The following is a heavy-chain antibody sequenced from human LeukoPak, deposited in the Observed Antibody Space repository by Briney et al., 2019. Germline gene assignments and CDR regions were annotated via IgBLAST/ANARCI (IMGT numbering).Heavy chain of an antibody. J-gene: IGHJ4*03. CDR1: GGSFRRYY. D-gene: IGHD5-24*01. CDR3: ARGATISETGYFDF. V-gene: IGHV4-34*01. Sequence: PSETLSLTCAVYGGSFRRYYWRWIRQSPGKGLEWIAEIDHRGDTNYNPSVKSRVTISVDTSKNQFSLKVRSLSAADTALYYCARGATISETGYFDFWGQGTLVTVS. CDR2: IDHRGDT.